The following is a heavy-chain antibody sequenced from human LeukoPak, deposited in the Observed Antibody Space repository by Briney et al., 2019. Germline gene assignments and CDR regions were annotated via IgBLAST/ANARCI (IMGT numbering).Heavy chain of an antibody. V-gene: IGHV3-23*01. CDR3: ATTEGRYSSSWYRVRDY. J-gene: IGHJ4*02. Sequence: GGSLRLSCAASGVTFSSYAMSWVRQAPGRGLEWGSAITGSGGSTYYADSVKGRFTISRDNSKNTLYLQMNSLRAEDTAVYYCATTEGRYSSSWYRVRDYWGQGTLVTVSS. D-gene: IGHD6-13*01. CDR2: ITGSGGST. CDR1: GVTFSSYA.